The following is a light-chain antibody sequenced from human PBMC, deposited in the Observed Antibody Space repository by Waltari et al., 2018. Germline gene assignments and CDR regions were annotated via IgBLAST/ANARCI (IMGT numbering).Light chain of an antibody. V-gene: IGKV1-39*01. CDR1: QNINYF. J-gene: IGKJ4*01. CDR2: AAS. Sequence: DIQMTQSPSSLSASVGARVTITCRASQNINYFLSWYQQKPGQAPKLLIYAASILQTGVPSRFSGSGSGTDFTLTINSLQPEDLASYYCQQSYSFPLTFGGGTKVEIK. CDR3: QQSYSFPLT.